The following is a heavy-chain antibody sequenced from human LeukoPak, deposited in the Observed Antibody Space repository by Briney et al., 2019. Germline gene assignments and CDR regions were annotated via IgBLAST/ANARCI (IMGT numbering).Heavy chain of an antibody. CDR2: MNPNSGNT. CDR1: GYTFTSYG. Sequence: GASVKVSCKASGYTFTSYGISWVRQATGQGLEWMGWMNPNSGNTGYAQKFQGRVTMTRNTSISTAYMELSSLRSEDTAVYYCARVTRWAAAGYYYYGMDVWGQGTTVTVSS. CDR3: ARVTRWAAAGYYYYGMDV. D-gene: IGHD6-13*01. J-gene: IGHJ6*02. V-gene: IGHV1-8*02.